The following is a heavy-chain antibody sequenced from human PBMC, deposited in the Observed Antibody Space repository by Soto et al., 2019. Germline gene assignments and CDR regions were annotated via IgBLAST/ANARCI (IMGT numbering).Heavy chain of an antibody. CDR3: AREVITIFASRVGMDV. CDR1: GGSFSGYY. J-gene: IGHJ6*02. D-gene: IGHD3-3*01. Sequence: QVQLQQWGAGLLKPSETLSLTCAVYGGSFSGYYWSWIRQPPGKGLEWIGEINHSGSTNYNPSLKSQVTISVATSKNSFSLKLSSVTAADTAVYYCAREVITIFASRVGMDVWGQGTTVTVSS. CDR2: INHSGST. V-gene: IGHV4-34*01.